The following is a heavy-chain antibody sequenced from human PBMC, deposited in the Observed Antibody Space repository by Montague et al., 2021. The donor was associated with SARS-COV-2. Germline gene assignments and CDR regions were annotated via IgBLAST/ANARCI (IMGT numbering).Heavy chain of an antibody. D-gene: IGHD3-9*01. CDR2: IYHAGST. CDR3: ARQLRYYDWRADY. Sequence: LRLSCAAAGFWFSNHGMNWIRQPPGKGLEWVGNIYHAGSTYYNPSLKSRATIFVDTSNSQFSLTLTSVTAADTAVYYCARQLRYYDWRADYWGQGTLASVSS. CDR1: GFWFSNHGM. J-gene: IGHJ4*02. V-gene: IGHV4-38-2*01.